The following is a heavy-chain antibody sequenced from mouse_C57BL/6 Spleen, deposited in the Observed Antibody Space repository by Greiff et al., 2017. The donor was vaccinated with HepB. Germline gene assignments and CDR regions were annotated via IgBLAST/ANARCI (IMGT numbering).Heavy chain of an antibody. Sequence: DVHLVESEGGLVQPGSSMKLSCTASGFTFSDYYMAWVRQVPEKGLEWVANINYDGSSTYYLDSLKSRFIISRDNAKNILYLQMSSLKSEDTATYYCARDKGDGGYAMDYWGQGTSVTVSS. V-gene: IGHV5-16*01. J-gene: IGHJ4*01. D-gene: IGHD3-3*01. CDR3: ARDKGDGGYAMDY. CDR2: INYDGSST. CDR1: GFTFSDYY.